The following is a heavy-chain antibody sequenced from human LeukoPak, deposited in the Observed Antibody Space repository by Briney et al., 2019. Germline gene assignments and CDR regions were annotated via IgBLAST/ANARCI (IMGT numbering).Heavy chain of an antibody. J-gene: IGHJ4*02. CDR3: VKDGVRGGGVDFDC. Sequence: GGSLRLSCAASGFTFSSYGMHWVRQAPGKGLEWVAVIWYDGSNKYYADSVKGRFTISGDNSKNTLYLQMNSLRAEDTVVYYCVKDGVRGGGVDFDCWGQGTLVTVSS. V-gene: IGHV3-33*06. CDR2: IWYDGSNK. CDR1: GFTFSSYG. D-gene: IGHD2-15*01.